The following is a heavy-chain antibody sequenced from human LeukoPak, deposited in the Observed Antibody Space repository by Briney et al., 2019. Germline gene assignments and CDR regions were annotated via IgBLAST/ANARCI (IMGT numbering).Heavy chain of an antibody. J-gene: IGHJ4*01. D-gene: IGHD4-17*01. CDR3: AKAIYSYGDNDFDY. V-gene: IGHV3-23*01. Sequence: AGGSLRLSCAASGFTFSSYAMSWVRQAPGKGLEWVSAISGSGGSTYYADSVKGRFTISRDNSKNTLYLQMNSLRAEDTAVYYCAKAIYSYGDNDFDYWGHGALVTVSS. CDR2: ISGSGGST. CDR1: GFTFSSYA.